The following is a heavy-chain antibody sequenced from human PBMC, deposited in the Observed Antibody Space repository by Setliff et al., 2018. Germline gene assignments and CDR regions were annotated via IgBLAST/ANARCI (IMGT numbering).Heavy chain of an antibody. J-gene: IGHJ4*02. V-gene: IGHV3-23*01. D-gene: IGHD6-13*01. Sequence: PGGSLRLSCAASGFTFSSDPMNWVRQAPGKGLEWVSAISGSGGSTYYADSVKGRFTISRDNSKNTLYLQMNSLRAEDTAVYYCASYIAAAGPIDYWGQGTLVTVSS. CDR1: GFTFSSDP. CDR3: ASYIAAAGPIDY. CDR2: ISGSGGST.